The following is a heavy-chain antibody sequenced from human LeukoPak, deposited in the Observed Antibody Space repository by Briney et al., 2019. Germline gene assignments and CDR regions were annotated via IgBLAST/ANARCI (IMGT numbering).Heavy chain of an antibody. CDR3: ARRIQLWSHYYDSSGYDY. CDR2: MNPNSGGT. J-gene: IGHJ4*02. V-gene: IGHV1-2*02. CDR1: GYTVTGYY. D-gene: IGHD3-22*01. Sequence: ASVKVSCKASGYTVTGYYMHWVRQAPGHGLEWMGWMNPNSGGTNYAQKFQGRVTMTRDTSISTAYMELSRLRSDDTAVYYCARRIQLWSHYYDSSGYDYWGQGTLVTVSS.